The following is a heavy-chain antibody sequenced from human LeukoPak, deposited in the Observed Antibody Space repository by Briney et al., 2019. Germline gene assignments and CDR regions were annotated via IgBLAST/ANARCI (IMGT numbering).Heavy chain of an antibody. CDR2: IFHSGST. V-gene: IGHV4-30-2*01. J-gene: IGHJ4*02. Sequence: SQTLSLTCTVSGGSISNGGYFWSWIRQPPGKGLEWLGYIFHSGSTYYNPSLKSRVSISVDRSKNQFSLRLSSVTAADTAVYHCARDSSGHAVDYWGQGTLVTVPS. CDR3: ARDSSGHAVDY. D-gene: IGHD6-19*01. CDR1: GGSISNGGYF.